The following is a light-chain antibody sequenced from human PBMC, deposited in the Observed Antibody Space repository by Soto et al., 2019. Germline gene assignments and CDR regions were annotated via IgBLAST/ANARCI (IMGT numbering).Light chain of an antibody. V-gene: IGKV3-15*01. J-gene: IGKJ4*01. CDR2: GAS. Sequence: EVVMTQSPATVSVSPGEGVTLSCRASQTISNDLAWYQQKPGQAPRLLIYGASTRATGVPARFSGGGSGTEFTLTISSLQSEHFAFYYCQQNNKWPPVTFGGGTKVEIK. CDR1: QTISND. CDR3: QQNNKWPPVT.